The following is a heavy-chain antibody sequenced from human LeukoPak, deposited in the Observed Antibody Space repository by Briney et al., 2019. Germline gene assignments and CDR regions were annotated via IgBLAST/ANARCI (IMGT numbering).Heavy chain of an antibody. CDR2: IYRSGST. J-gene: IGHJ4*02. CDR3: ASGGYSYAYFDY. CDR1: GGSISGGVYS. Sequence: SETLSLTCAVSGGSISGGVYSGSWVRQPPGKGLEWIGYIYRSGSTYYNPSLKSRVTISVDRSKNQFSLQLSSVTAADTAVYYCASGGYSYAYFDYWGQGTLVTVSS. V-gene: IGHV4-30-2*01. D-gene: IGHD5-18*01.